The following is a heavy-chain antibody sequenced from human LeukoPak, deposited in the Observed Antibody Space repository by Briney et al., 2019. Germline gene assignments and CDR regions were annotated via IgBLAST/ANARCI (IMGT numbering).Heavy chain of an antibody. CDR1: GGSISSDSYY. CDR3: ASLAVAGLSKGY. Sequence: NASETLSLTRTVSGGSISSDSYYWAWIRQPPGKGLEWIASIYYSGSTYYNPSLKSRVTISVDTSRNQFSLKLNSVTAADTAVYYCASLAVAGLSKGYWGQGTLVIVSS. CDR2: IYYSGST. D-gene: IGHD6-19*01. V-gene: IGHV4-39*01. J-gene: IGHJ4*02.